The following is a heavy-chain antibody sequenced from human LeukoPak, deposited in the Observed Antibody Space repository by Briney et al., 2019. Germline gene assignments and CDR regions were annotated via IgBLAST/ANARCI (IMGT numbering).Heavy chain of an antibody. D-gene: IGHD6-6*01. Sequence: SETLSLTCTVSGGSISSYYWSWVRQPPGEGLECIGYIYSSGSTNYNPSLKSRVTISVDTSKNQFSLKLSSVTAADTAVYYCARSYSSSSFWFDPWGQGTLVTVSS. CDR1: GGSISSYY. J-gene: IGHJ5*02. CDR3: ARSYSSSSFWFDP. V-gene: IGHV4-59*08. CDR2: IYSSGST.